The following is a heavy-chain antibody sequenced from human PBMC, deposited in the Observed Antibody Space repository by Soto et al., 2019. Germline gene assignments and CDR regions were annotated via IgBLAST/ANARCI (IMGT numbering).Heavy chain of an antibody. CDR3: ARSQGSSTSLEIYYYYSYGMDV. D-gene: IGHD2-2*01. CDR1: GGTFSSYA. V-gene: IGHV1-69*01. Sequence: QVQLVQSGAEVKKPGSSVKVSCKASGGTFSSYAISWVRQAPGQGLEWMGGIIPISGTAHYAQKYQGRVTITADESTSTAYMELSSRRSEDTAVYYCARSQGSSTSLEIYYYYSYGMDVWGQGTTVTVSS. J-gene: IGHJ6*02. CDR2: IIPISGTA.